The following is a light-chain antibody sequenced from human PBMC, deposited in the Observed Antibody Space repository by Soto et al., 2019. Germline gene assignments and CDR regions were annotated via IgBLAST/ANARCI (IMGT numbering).Light chain of an antibody. Sequence: EIVMTQSPATLSVSPGERATLSCRASQSVSSNLAWYQQKPGQAPRLLIYGASTRATGIPARFSGSGSGTEYTITIISRQSEDFSVYYCQQYNNWPPWTFGQGTKVEIK. CDR1: QSVSSN. CDR2: GAS. CDR3: QQYNNWPPWT. J-gene: IGKJ1*01. V-gene: IGKV3-15*01.